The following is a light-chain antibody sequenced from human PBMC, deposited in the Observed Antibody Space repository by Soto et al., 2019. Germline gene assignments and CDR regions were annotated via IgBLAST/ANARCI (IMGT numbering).Light chain of an antibody. J-gene: IGKJ5*01. Sequence: DIVMTQSPDSLAVSLGERATINCKSSQSVLYSSNNKNYLAWYQQKPGQPPKLLIYWASTRKSGVPDRFSGSGSGTDFTLTISSLQAEDVAVYYCQQHYSTPITFGQGTRLEIK. V-gene: IGKV4-1*01. CDR2: WAS. CDR1: QSVLYSSNNKNY. CDR3: QQHYSTPIT.